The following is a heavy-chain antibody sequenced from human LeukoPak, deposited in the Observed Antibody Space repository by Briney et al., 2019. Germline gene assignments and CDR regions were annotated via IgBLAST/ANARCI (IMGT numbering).Heavy chain of an antibody. CDR1: GLSFSSSA. J-gene: IGHJ4*02. CDR2: MYSGGRT. D-gene: IGHD6-6*01. V-gene: IGHV3-66*01. Sequence: GGSLRLSCGASGLSFSSSAMSWVRQAPGKGLEWVSVMYSGGRTYYADSVKGRFTISRDNSKNTLDLQMNSLRAEDTAVYYCARSIAARYFDLWGQGTVVTVSS. CDR3: ARSIAARYFDL.